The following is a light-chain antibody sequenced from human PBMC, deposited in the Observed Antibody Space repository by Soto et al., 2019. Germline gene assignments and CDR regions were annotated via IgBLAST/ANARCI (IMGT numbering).Light chain of an antibody. V-gene: IGLV2-23*02. J-gene: IGLJ1*01. Sequence: QSALTQPASVSGSPGQSITISCTGTDNDIGTYNLVSWYQQCPGTAPKVIIFDVSSRPSGVSSRFSGSKSGNTASLTISALQAEDEADYYCCSYGGSRPYVFGTGTNSPS. CDR3: CSYGGSRPYV. CDR1: DNDIGTYNL. CDR2: DVS.